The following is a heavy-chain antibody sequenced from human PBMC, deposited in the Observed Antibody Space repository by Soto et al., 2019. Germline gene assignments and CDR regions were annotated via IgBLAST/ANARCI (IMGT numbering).Heavy chain of an antibody. CDR3: AHSGIAAAVTWTNFDY. CDR2: IYWDDDK. J-gene: IGHJ4*02. D-gene: IGHD6-13*01. CDR1: GFSLSTSGVG. V-gene: IGHV2-5*02. Sequence: QITLKESGPTLVKPTQTLTLTCTFSGFSLSTSGVGVGWIRQPPGKALEWLALIYWDDDKRYSPSLKSRLTITKHTSKNQVVLTMTNMDPVDTATYYCAHSGIAAAVTWTNFDYWGQGTLVTVSS.